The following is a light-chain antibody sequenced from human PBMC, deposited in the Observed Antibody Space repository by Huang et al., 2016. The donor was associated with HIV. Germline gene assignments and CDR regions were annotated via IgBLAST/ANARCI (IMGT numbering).Light chain of an antibody. V-gene: IGKV4-1*01. J-gene: IGKJ4*01. CDR1: QSLFYSPNNKNF. CDR2: WAS. CDR3: QQYYSLPLT. Sequence: DIVMTQSPDSLAVSLGERATINCKSSQSLFYSPNNKNFLAWYHQKPGQPPQLLIYWASIRESGVPDRFSGSGSGTDFTLTISNLQAEDVAIYYCQQYYSLPLTFGGGTKVEIK.